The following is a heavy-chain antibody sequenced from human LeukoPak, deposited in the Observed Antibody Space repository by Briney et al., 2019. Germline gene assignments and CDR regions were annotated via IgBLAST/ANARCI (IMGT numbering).Heavy chain of an antibody. V-gene: IGHV3-21*01. CDR3: LRGDSRDY. J-gene: IGHJ4*02. Sequence: PGGSLRLSCAASGFTFSSYSMNWVRQAPGKGLEWVSSISSSSSYIYYADSVKGRFTISRDNAQNSLYLQMNSLRADDAAVYYCLRGDSRDYWGQGTLVTVSS. D-gene: IGHD3-22*01. CDR2: ISSSSSYI. CDR1: GFTFSSYS.